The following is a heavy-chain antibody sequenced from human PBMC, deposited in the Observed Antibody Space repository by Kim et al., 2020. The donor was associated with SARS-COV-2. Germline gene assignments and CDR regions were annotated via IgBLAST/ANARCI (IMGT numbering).Heavy chain of an antibody. CDR3: ASRRLRWQAFDY. J-gene: IGHJ4*02. Sequence: SETLSLTCTVSGGSISSGDYYWSWIRQPPGKGLEWIGYIYYSGSTYYNPSLKSRVTISVDTSKNQFSLKLSSVTAADTAVYYCASRRLRWQAFDYWGQGTLVTVSS. D-gene: IGHD4-17*01. V-gene: IGHV4-30-4*01. CDR2: IYYSGST. CDR1: GGSISSGDYY.